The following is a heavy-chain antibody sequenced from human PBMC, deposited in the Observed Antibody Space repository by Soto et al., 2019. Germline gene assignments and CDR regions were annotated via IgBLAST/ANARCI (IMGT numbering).Heavy chain of an antibody. Sequence: PGGPLRLSCAASGFTFSDHFMDWVRQAPGKGLEWVGRSRNKAYSHTTEYAASVKGRFTISRDESQNSLYLQMNSLKPEDTAVYYCVYCGFYYILHIMGVWGQGTTVTVSS. D-gene: IGHD1-26*01. CDR3: VYCGFYYILHIMGV. CDR1: GFTFSDHF. CDR2: SRNKAYSHTT. J-gene: IGHJ6*02. V-gene: IGHV3-72*01.